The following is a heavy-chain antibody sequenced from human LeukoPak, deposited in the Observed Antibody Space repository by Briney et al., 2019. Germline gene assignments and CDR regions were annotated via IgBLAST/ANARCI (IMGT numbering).Heavy chain of an antibody. CDR2: ISYVGTT. J-gene: IGHJ3*01. CDR1: GGSISTTSYY. CDR3: ARQVLQWLADAFHV. V-gene: IGHV4-39*01. Sequence: SQSLSLTCTVSGGSISTTSYYWGWIREPPGKGLELIGSISYVGTTFYNPSLKSPVSTSADTSKNQFSLKLSSLTAAATAVYSCARQVLQWLADAFHVWGQGTMVTVSS. D-gene: IGHD6-19*01.